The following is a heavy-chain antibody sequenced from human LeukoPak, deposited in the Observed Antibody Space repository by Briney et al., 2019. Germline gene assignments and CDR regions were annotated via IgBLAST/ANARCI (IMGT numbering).Heavy chain of an antibody. CDR3: ARRDRRGVRGAYHY. J-gene: IGHJ4*02. CDR1: GYTFTSYG. Sequence: GASVKVSCKASGYTFTSYGISWVRQAPGQGLEWMGWISADNGNTKYAQKFQGRVTMTTDTSTSTAYMELRSLRSDDTAVYYCARRDRRGVRGAYHYWGQGTLVTVSS. CDR2: ISADNGNT. V-gene: IGHV1-18*01. D-gene: IGHD3-10*01.